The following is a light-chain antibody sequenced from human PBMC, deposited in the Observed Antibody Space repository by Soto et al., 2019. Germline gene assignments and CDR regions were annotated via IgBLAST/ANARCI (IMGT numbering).Light chain of an antibody. CDR2: SNS. V-gene: IGLV1-44*01. Sequence: QSVLTQPPSASGTPGQRVTISCSGTSSNIGRDTVNWYQHLPRTAPKLLIYSNSQRPSGVPDRFSGSKSGTSASLTISGLQSEDEADYYCAAWDASLSGPVFGGGTKLTVL. J-gene: IGLJ2*01. CDR3: AAWDASLSGPV. CDR1: SSNIGRDT.